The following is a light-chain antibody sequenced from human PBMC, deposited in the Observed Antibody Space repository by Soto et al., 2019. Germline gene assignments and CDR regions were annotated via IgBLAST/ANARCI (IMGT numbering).Light chain of an antibody. J-gene: IGLJ1*01. CDR3: CSYETTSTPYV. Sequence: QSPLRQPASVSGSPGQSITISCTGASRDVVSYKLVSWYQQHPGKAPKLIIYEGCKRPSGVSDRFSGAKSGNKASLTISGLQAEDEADYYCCSYETTSTPYVFGTGTKVTVL. CDR2: EGC. CDR1: SRDVVSYKL. V-gene: IGLV2-23*01.